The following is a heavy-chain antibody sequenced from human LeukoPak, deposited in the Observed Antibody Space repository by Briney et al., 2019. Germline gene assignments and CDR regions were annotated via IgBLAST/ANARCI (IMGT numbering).Heavy chain of an antibody. J-gene: IGHJ4*02. V-gene: IGHV4-39*07. CDR1: GGSISRSSYF. CDR3: ARDLSYQVGNYLDY. D-gene: IGHD1-26*01. Sequence: SQTLCLTRTVSGGSISRSSYFWGWIRQPPGKGLGWIGRIYYSGSTYYNPSLKSRGTISVDTAKNQFSLELSSVTAADTAVYYCARDLSYQVGNYLDYWGQGTLVTVSS. CDR2: IYYSGST.